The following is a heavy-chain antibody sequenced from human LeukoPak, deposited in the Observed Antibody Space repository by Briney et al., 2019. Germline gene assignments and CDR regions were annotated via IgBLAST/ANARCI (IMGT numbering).Heavy chain of an antibody. D-gene: IGHD6-13*01. J-gene: IGHJ4*02. CDR3: ARDASAAGHGEVDY. Sequence: GRALRVSRVASGFTLSNYGMHWVRPAPGKGQEWVAVICYDWSNEYYAASVQGRVSISSDNSKNTLYLQMNSLRAEDTAVYYCARDASAAGHGEVDYWGQGTLVTVSS. CDR2: ICYDWSNE. CDR1: GFTLSNYG. V-gene: IGHV3-33*01.